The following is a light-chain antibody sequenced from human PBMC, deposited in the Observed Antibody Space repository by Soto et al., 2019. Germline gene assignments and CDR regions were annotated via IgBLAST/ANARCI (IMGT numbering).Light chain of an antibody. CDR1: SSDVGTYNL. CDR3: CSYAGSSTLWV. V-gene: IGLV2-23*01. J-gene: IGLJ3*02. CDR2: EDI. Sequence: QSVLTQPPSVSGSPGQSITISCTGTSSDVGTYNLVSWYQHHPGKAPKLMIYEDIKRPSGVSNRFSGSKSGNTASLTISGLQAEDEADYYCCSYAGSSTLWVFGGGTKLTVL.